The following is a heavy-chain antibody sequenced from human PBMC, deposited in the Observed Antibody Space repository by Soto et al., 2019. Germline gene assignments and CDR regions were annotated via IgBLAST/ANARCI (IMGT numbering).Heavy chain of an antibody. CDR3: ARESEYSYGHYYGMDV. CDR2: MNPNSGNT. D-gene: IGHD5-18*01. J-gene: IGHJ6*02. CDR1: GYTFTSYD. Sequence: GASVKVSCKASGYTFTSYDINWVRQATGQGLEWMGWMNPNSGNTGYAQKFQGRVTMTRNTSISTAYMELSSLRSEDTAVYYCARESEYSYGHYYGMDVWGQGXTVTVYS. V-gene: IGHV1-8*01.